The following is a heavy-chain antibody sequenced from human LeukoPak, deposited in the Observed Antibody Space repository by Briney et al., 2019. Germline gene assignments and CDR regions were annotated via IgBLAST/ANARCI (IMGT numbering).Heavy chain of an antibody. CDR2: IYYRGTT. V-gene: IGHV4-59*01. D-gene: IGHD5-12*01. J-gene: IGHJ4*02. Sequence: SETLSLTCTVSGDSIDSYYWSWIRQPPGKGLEWIGYIYYRGTTSYNPFLKSRVTISVDTSKNQFSLKLSSVTAADTAVYYCARLGGYGYFDYWGQGTLVTVSS. CDR3: ARLGGYGYFDY. CDR1: GDSIDSYY.